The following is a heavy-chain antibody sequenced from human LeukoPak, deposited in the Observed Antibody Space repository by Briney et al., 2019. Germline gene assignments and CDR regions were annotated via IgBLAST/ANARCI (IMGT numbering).Heavy chain of an antibody. CDR1: GFTFSSYG. Sequence: QPGRSLRLSCAASGFTFSSYGMHWVRQAPGKGLEWVAVISYDGSNEYYADSVKGRFTISRDNSKNTLYLQMNSLRAEDTAVYYCAKEMKPWMHFDYWGQGTLVTVSS. D-gene: IGHD5-12*01. CDR3: AKEMKPWMHFDY. V-gene: IGHV3-30*18. J-gene: IGHJ4*02. CDR2: ISYDGSNE.